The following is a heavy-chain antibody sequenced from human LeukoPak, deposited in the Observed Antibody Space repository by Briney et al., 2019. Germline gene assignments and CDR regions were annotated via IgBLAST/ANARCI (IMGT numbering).Heavy chain of an antibody. J-gene: IGHJ4*02. Sequence: GGSLRLSCAASGFTFSSYEMNWVRQAPGKGLEWVSYSRSSGDARYYADSVKGRFTISRDKAKNSLYLQMNSLRAEDTAVHYCARDRAAGSLFDYWGQGTLVTVSS. D-gene: IGHD6-13*01. V-gene: IGHV3-48*03. CDR1: GFTFSSYE. CDR3: ARDRAAGSLFDY. CDR2: SRSSGDAR.